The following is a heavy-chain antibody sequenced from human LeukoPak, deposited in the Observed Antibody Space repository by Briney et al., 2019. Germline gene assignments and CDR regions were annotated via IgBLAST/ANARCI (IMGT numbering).Heavy chain of an antibody. D-gene: IGHD2-8*01. V-gene: IGHV4-34*01. CDR1: GVSFSGYY. Sequence: SETLSLTCAVYGVSFSGYYWSWIRQPPGKGLEWIGEINHSGSTNYNPSLKSRVTISVDTSKNQFSLKLSSVTAADTAVYYCARGALMVKGFDPWGQGTLVTVSS. CDR3: ARGALMVKGFDP. J-gene: IGHJ5*02. CDR2: INHSGST.